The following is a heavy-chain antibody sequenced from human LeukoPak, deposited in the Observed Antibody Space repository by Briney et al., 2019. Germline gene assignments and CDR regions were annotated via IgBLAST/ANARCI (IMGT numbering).Heavy chain of an antibody. D-gene: IGHD3-10*01. Sequence: SETLSLTCTVSGGSISGYYWSWIRQPPGKGLEWIGYIYYSGNSNYNPSLKSRVTISADTSKNQFSLKLNSVTAADTAVYYCARHYGPWGQGTLVTVSS. V-gene: IGHV4-59*08. CDR3: ARHYGP. J-gene: IGHJ5*02. CDR1: GGSISGYY. CDR2: IYYSGNS.